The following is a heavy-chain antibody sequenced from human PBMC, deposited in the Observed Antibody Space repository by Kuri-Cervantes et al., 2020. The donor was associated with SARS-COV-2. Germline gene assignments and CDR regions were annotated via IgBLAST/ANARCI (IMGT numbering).Heavy chain of an antibody. CDR2: INPNSGET. J-gene: IGHJ4*02. CDR1: GYTFTNND. D-gene: IGHD5-12*01. CDR3: ARDRIAAGFDYFDY. Sequence: ASVKVSCKASGYTFTNNDINWVRQASGQGLEWMGWINPNSGETYYAQKFQGRVTMTRDTAITTGYMEISRLTSDDTAVYYCARDRIAAGFDYFDYWGQGTLVTVSS. V-gene: IGHV1-2*02.